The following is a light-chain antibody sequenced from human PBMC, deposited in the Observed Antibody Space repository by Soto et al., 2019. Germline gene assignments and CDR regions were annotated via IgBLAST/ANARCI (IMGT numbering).Light chain of an antibody. CDR1: SSDVGGYNY. Sequence: QSALTQPASVSGSPGQSITISCXGTSSDVGGYNYVSWYQQHPGKAPKLMIXXVSNRPSGVSNRFSGSKSGNTASLTISGLQAEDEADYYCSSYTSSSTSYVFGTGTKLTVL. CDR3: SSYTSSSTSYV. CDR2: XVS. J-gene: IGLJ1*01. V-gene: IGLV2-14*01.